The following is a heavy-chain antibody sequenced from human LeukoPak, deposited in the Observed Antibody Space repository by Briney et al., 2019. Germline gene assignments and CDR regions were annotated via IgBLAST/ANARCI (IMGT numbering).Heavy chain of an antibody. CDR1: GGSISSGGYY. Sequence: PSETLSLTCTVSGGSISSGGYYWSWVRQPPGKGLEWIGYIYQSGSTYYNPSLKSRVTISVDRSKNQFSLKLSSVTAADTAVYYCARGSLFHYWGQGTLVTVSS. CDR2: IYQSGST. J-gene: IGHJ4*02. D-gene: IGHD3-16*02. CDR3: ARGSLFHY. V-gene: IGHV4-30-2*01.